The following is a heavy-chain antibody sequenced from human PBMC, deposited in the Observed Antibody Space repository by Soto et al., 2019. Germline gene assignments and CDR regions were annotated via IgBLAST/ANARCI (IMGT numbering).Heavy chain of an antibody. D-gene: IGHD2-2*01. CDR2: IIPISDTT. V-gene: IGHV1-69*01. Sequence: QVQLVQSGAEVKKPGSSVKVSCKASGGTFSSYAISWVRQAPGQGLEWMGGIIPISDTTNYAQKFQGRVKNTADESPSTAYMELSSLRSEDTAVYYCARSQGSSTSLEIYYYYYYGMDVWGQGTTVTVSS. CDR1: GGTFSSYA. J-gene: IGHJ6*02. CDR3: ARSQGSSTSLEIYYYYYYGMDV.